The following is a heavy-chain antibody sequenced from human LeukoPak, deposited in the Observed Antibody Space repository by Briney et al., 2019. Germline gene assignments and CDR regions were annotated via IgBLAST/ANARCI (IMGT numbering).Heavy chain of an antibody. CDR1: GFTFSSYG. Sequence: PGGSLRLSCAASGFTFSSYGMHWVRRAPGKGLEWVAVIWYDGSNKYYADSVKGRFTISRDNSKNTLYLQMNSLRAEDTAVYYCARGPSGYDFLVDYWGQGTLVTVSS. CDR3: ARGPSGYDFLVDY. J-gene: IGHJ4*02. V-gene: IGHV3-33*01. D-gene: IGHD5-12*01. CDR2: IWYDGSNK.